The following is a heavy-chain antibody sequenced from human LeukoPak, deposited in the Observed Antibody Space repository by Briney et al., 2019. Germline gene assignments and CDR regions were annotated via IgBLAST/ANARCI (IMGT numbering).Heavy chain of an antibody. CDR1: GGSISSSSYY. CDR2: IYYSGST. Sequence: SETLSLTCTVSGGSISSSSYYWGWIRQPPGKGLEWIGYIYYSGSTNYNPSLKSRVTISVDTSKNQFSLKLSSVTAADTAVYYCARGGGVAGTPYNPYDYWGQGTLVTVSS. D-gene: IGHD6-19*01. V-gene: IGHV4-61*05. CDR3: ARGGGVAGTPYNPYDY. J-gene: IGHJ4*02.